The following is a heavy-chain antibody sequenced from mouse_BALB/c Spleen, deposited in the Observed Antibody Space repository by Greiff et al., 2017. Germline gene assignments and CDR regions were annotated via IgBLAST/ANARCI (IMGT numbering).Heavy chain of an antibody. V-gene: IGHV3-2*02. CDR1: GYSITSDYA. CDR2: ISYSGST. D-gene: IGHD2-10*01. CDR3: AAPAYYGNYGWTGFAY. Sequence: EVKLMESGPGLVKPSQSLSLTCTVTGYSITSDYAWNWIRQFPGNKLEWMGYISYSGSTSYNPSLKSRISITRDTSKNQFFLQLNSVTTEDTATYYCAAPAYYGNYGWTGFAYWGQGTLVTVSA. J-gene: IGHJ3*01.